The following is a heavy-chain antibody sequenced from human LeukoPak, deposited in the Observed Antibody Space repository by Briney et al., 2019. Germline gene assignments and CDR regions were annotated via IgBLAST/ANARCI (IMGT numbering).Heavy chain of an antibody. D-gene: IGHD3-10*01. CDR3: ARGEGLGEKTFDP. Sequence: SETLSLTCAVYGGSFSGYYWSWIRQPPGKGLEWLGEINHSGSTNYNPSLKSRVTISVDTSKNQFSLKLSSVTAADTAVYYCARGEGLGEKTFDPWGQGTLVTVSS. CDR1: GGSFSGYY. J-gene: IGHJ5*02. V-gene: IGHV4-34*01. CDR2: INHSGST.